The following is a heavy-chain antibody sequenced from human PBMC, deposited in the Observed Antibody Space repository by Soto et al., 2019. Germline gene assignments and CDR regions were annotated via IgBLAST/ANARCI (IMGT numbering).Heavy chain of an antibody. Sequence: AGGSLRLSCAASGFIFSDYWMSWVRQAPGKGPEWVANIKFDGSEKQYVDSVRGRLTISRDNSRNSLFLQMNSLRAGDTAVYYCVKDGGYCSSSTCYSPRNHYFDSWGQGTLVTVSS. CDR2: IKFDGSEK. CDR1: GFIFSDYW. J-gene: IGHJ4*02. CDR3: VKDGGYCSSSTCYSPRNHYFDS. D-gene: IGHD2-2*01. V-gene: IGHV3-7*03.